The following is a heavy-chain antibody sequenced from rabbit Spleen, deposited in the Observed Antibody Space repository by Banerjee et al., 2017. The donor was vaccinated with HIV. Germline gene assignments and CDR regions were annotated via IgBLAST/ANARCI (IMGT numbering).Heavy chain of an antibody. CDR1: GFSLNSGYD. J-gene: IGHJ4*01. CDR3: ARDAGTYDYIDGYFNL. D-gene: IGHD4-2*01. Sequence: QSLEESGGGLVKPGASLTLTCKASGFSLNSGYDMCWVRQAPGKGLEWIGCIYTGNGHTHYASWAKGRFTIAITSSTTVTLQMTGLTAADTATYFCARDAGTYDYIDGYFNLWGQGTLVTVS. V-gene: IGHV1S40*01. CDR2: IYTGNGHT.